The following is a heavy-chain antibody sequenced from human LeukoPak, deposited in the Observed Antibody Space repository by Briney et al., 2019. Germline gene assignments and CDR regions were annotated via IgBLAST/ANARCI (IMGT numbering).Heavy chain of an antibody. V-gene: IGHV1-46*01. CDR2: INPSGDST. J-gene: IGHJ4*02. D-gene: IGHD3-10*01. CDR1: GYTFTSYY. Sequence: ASVKVSCKASGYTFTSYYMHWVRQAPGQGLEGMGIINPSGDSTSYAQKFQGRVTMTRDTSTSTVYMELSSLRSEDTAVYYCARARITMVRGVITDFDYWGQGTLVTVSS. CDR3: ARARITMVRGVITDFDY.